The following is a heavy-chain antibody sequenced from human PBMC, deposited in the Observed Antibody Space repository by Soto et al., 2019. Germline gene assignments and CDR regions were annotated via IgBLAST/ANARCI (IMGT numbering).Heavy chain of an antibody. D-gene: IGHD2-15*01. CDR3: ARDDCSGGSCYPARGDFGY. V-gene: IGHV3-48*01. CDR2: ISSSSSTI. J-gene: IGHJ4*02. Sequence: GGCLRLSCAAAGFTFSSYSMNWVRQAPGKGLEWVSYISSSSSTIYYADSVKGRFTISRDNAKNSLYLQMNSLRAEDTAVYYCARDDCSGGSCYPARGDFGYWGQGTLVTVSS. CDR1: GFTFSSYS.